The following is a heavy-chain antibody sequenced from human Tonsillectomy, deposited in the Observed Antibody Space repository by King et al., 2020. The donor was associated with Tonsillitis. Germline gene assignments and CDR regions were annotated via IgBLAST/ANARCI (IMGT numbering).Heavy chain of an antibody. D-gene: IGHD3-16*01. CDR1: GFTFSSYS. V-gene: IGHV3-48*02. CDR2: ISSSSTI. Sequence: VQLVESGGGLVQPGGSLRLSCAASGFTFSSYSMNWVRQAPGKGLEWVSYISSSSTIYYADSVKGRFTISRDNAKNSLYLQMNSLRDEDTAVYYCASTPTFGDYYYYYGMDVWGQGTTVTVSS. J-gene: IGHJ6*02. CDR3: ASTPTFGDYYYYYGMDV.